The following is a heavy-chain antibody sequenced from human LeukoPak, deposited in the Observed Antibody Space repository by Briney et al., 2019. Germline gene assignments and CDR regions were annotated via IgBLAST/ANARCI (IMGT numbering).Heavy chain of an antibody. CDR1: GFTFTNYG. CDR2: ISANNGDT. V-gene: IGHV1-18*04. D-gene: IGHD3-10*01. CDR3: ARKPMAHAFDF. Sequence: ASVTVSFKASGFTFTNYGFSWVRQAPGQGLEWMGWISANNGDTHYAQKFQGRVTMTTDTSTTTVYMELRSLTSDDSAVYYCARKPMAHAFDFWGQGTMVTVSS. J-gene: IGHJ3*01.